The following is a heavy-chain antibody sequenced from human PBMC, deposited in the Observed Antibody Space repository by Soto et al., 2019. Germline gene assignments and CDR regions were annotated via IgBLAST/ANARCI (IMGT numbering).Heavy chain of an antibody. J-gene: IGHJ6*02. CDR2: INHSGST. CDR3: AGELKQYSSGWYLSYYGMDV. CDR1: GGSFSGYY. V-gene: IGHV4-34*01. Sequence: QVQLQQWGAGLLKPSETLSLTCAVYGGSFSGYYWSWIRQPPGKGLEWIGEINHSGSTNYNPSLKSRVTISVATSKNQFSLKLSSVTAADTAVYYCAGELKQYSSGWYLSYYGMDVWGQGTTVTVSS. D-gene: IGHD6-19*01.